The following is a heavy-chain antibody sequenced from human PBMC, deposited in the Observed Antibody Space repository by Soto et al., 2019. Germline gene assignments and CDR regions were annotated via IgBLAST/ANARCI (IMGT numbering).Heavy chain of an antibody. CDR3: ARAHAPTLPFDY. V-gene: IGHV4-59*01. Sequence: QVHLQESGPGLVKPLETLSLTCTVSGGSMRNVYWSWIRQPPGKRLEWIGFIFHSGNAKYNPSLRSRVTISIDSSKSQCSLSLDSVTAADTAVYFCARAHAPTLPFDYWGLGTLVTVSS. CDR2: IFHSGNA. CDR1: GGSMRNVY. J-gene: IGHJ4*01. D-gene: IGHD2-15*01.